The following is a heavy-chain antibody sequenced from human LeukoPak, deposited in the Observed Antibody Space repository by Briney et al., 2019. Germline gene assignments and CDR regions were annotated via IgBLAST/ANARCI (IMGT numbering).Heavy chain of an antibody. J-gene: IGHJ5*02. CDR2: ISAYNGNT. V-gene: IGHV1-18*01. Sequence: EASVKVSCKASGYTFTSYGISWVRQAPGQGLEWMGWISAYNGNTNYAQKLQGRVTMTTDTSTSTAYMELRSLRSDDTAVYYCARRFVSDFWSGPNWFDPWGQGTLVTVSS. D-gene: IGHD3-3*01. CDR3: ARRFVSDFWSGPNWFDP. CDR1: GYTFTSYG.